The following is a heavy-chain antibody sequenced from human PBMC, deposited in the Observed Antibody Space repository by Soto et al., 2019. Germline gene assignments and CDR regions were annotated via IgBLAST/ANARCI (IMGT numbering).Heavy chain of an antibody. J-gene: IGHJ4*02. CDR2: ISSRSSYI. Sequence: EVQLVESGGGLVKPGGSLRLSCAASGFTFSSYSMNWVRQAPGKGLEWVSSISSRSSYIYYADSVKGRFTISRDNAKNSLYLQMNSLRAEDTAVYYCARGHCSGGSCYSDDGGQGTLVTVSS. D-gene: IGHD2-15*01. V-gene: IGHV3-21*01. CDR1: GFTFSSYS. CDR3: ARGHCSGGSCYSDD.